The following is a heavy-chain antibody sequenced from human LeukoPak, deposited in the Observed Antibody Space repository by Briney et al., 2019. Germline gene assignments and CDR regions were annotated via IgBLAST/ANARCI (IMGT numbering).Heavy chain of an antibody. D-gene: IGHD5-12*01. Sequence: PGRSLRLSCAASGFTFSSYAMHWVRQAPGKGLEWVAVISYDGSNKYYADSVKGRFTISRDNSKNTLYLQMNSLRAEDTAVYYCAKSGAVATKPSGLWGRGPTEDGRYDYFDYWGQGTLVTVSS. CDR3: AKSGAVATKPSGLWGRGPTEDGRYDYFDY. CDR1: GFTFSSYA. CDR2: ISYDGSNK. J-gene: IGHJ4*02. V-gene: IGHV3-30-3*02.